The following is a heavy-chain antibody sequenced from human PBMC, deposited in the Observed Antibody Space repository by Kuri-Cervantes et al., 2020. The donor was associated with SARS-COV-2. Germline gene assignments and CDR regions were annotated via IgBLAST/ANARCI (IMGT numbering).Heavy chain of an antibody. V-gene: IGHV4-59*11. Sequence: GSLRLSCAVSGYSISSSHYWSWIRQPPGKGLEWIGYIYYSGSTNYNPSLKSRVTISVDTSKNQFSLKLSSVTAADTAVYYCAREAGYCSSTSCFYYYYYMDVWGKGTTVTVSS. J-gene: IGHJ6*03. D-gene: IGHD2-2*01. CDR3: AREAGYCSSTSCFYYYYYMDV. CDR1: GYSISSSHY. CDR2: IYYSGST.